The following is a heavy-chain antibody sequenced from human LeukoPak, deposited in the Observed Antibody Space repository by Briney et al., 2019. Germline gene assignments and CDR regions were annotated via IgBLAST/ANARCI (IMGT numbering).Heavy chain of an antibody. CDR1: GFIFENYY. V-gene: IGHV3-11*04. D-gene: IGHD5-18*01. J-gene: IGHJ4*02. Sequence: GGSLRLPCTASGFIFENYYMTWIRQAPGKGPQWVSYISKADNTIYYADSVKGRFTVSRDNDKNSIYLQMNSLRAEDTAVYYCARIQLWPADFDYWGQGTLVTVSS. CDR2: ISKADNTI. CDR3: ARIQLWPADFDY.